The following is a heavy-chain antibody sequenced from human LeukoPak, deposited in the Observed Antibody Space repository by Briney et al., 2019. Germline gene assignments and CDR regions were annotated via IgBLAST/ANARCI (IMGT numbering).Heavy chain of an antibody. J-gene: IGHJ3*02. Sequence: GGSLRLSCAASGFAFSTYWMNWIRQAPGKGLEWVANIKQDGSEKYYLDSVKGRFTISRDNAKNLLYLQMSSLRAEDTGVYYCAKPITITGATDGFDIWGQGAKVIVSS. V-gene: IGHV3-7*01. CDR2: IKQDGSEK. CDR1: GFAFSTYW. D-gene: IGHD5-12*01. CDR3: AKPITITGATDGFDI.